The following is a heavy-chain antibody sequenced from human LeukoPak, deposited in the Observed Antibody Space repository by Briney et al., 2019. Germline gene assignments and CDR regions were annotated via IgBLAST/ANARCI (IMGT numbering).Heavy chain of an antibody. CDR2: LYSGGST. J-gene: IGHJ2*01. D-gene: IGHD3-10*01. V-gene: IGHV3-53*01. Sequence: GGSLRLSCEGSGFSVSTIYMNWVRQAPGKGLEWVSILYSGGSTYYADSVKGRFTVSRDSSKNTLYLHMNSLRAEDTAVYYCARVGDHYHWYLDVWGRGTLVTASS. CDR1: GFSVSTIY. CDR3: ARVGDHYHWYLDV.